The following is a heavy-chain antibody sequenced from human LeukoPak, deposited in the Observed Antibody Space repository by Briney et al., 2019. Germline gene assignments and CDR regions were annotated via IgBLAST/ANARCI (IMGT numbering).Heavy chain of an antibody. CDR2: IYSGGST. D-gene: IGHD1-1*01. Sequence: GGSLRLSCAASGFSVSNNYMSWVRQAPGKGLEWVSVIYSGGSTYYADSVRGRFTISRDNAKNTLYLQMNSLRVEDTAVYYCARDRSMYYWNYWGQGTLVTVSS. CDR1: GFSVSNNY. CDR3: ARDRSMYYWNY. J-gene: IGHJ4*02. V-gene: IGHV3-66*01.